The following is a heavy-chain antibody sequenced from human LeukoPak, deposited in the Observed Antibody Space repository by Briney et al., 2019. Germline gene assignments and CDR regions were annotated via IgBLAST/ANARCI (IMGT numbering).Heavy chain of an antibody. J-gene: IGHJ4*02. CDR2: IRYDGSNK. CDR3: AKDHRAYGDYAFDY. D-gene: IGHD4-17*01. CDR1: GFTFSSYG. V-gene: IGHV3-30*02. Sequence: GGSLRLSCAASGFTFSSYGMHWVRQAPGKGLEWVAFIRYDGSNKYYADSVEGRFTISRDNSKNTLYLQMNSLRAEDTAVYYCAKDHRAYGDYAFDYWGQGTLVTVSS.